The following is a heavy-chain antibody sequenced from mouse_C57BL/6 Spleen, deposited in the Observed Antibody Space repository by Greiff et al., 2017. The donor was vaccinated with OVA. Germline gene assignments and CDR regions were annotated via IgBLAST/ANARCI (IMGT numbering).Heavy chain of an antibody. V-gene: IGHV1-64*01. D-gene: IGHD1-3*01. CDR1: GYTFNSYW. CDR2: IHPNSGST. Sequence: QVNVKQSGAELVKPGASVKLSCKASGYTFNSYWMHWVKQRPGQGLEWIGMIHPNSGSTNYNEKFKSKATLTVDKSSSTAYLHLSSLPSEDSAVYYCAIPPCDNCYAMYYWGQGTSVTVSS. J-gene: IGHJ4*01. CDR3: AIPPCDNCYAMYY.